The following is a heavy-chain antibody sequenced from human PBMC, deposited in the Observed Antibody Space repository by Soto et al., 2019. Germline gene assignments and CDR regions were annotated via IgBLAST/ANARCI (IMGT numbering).Heavy chain of an antibody. Sequence: TSETLSLTCAVSGGSISSSNWWSWVRQPPGKGLEWIGEIYHSGSTNYNPSLRSRVTISADTSKNHFSLNLNSVTVADTAIYYCARDRPIRDSGSPSFDPWXPGIQVTVSS. J-gene: IGHJ5*02. CDR3: ARDRPIRDSGSPSFDP. D-gene: IGHD3-10*01. CDR2: IYHSGST. V-gene: IGHV4-4*02. CDR1: GGSISSSNW.